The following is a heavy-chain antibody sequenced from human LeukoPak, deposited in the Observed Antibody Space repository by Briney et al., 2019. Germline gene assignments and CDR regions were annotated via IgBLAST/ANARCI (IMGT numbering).Heavy chain of an antibody. CDR3: ARGLSSYGSGSSDY. CDR2: MNPNSGNT. CDR1: GYTFTSYD. Sequence: ASVKVSCKASGYTFTSYDINWVRQATGQGLEWMGWMNPNSGNTGYAQKFQGRVTMTRNTSISTAYMGLSSLRSEDTAVYYCARGLSSYGSGSSDYWGQGTLVTVSS. J-gene: IGHJ4*02. D-gene: IGHD3-10*01. V-gene: IGHV1-8*01.